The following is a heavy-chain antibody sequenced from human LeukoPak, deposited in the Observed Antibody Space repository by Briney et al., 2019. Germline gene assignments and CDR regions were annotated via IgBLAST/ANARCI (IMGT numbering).Heavy chain of an antibody. CDR2: ISYDGSHK. V-gene: IGHV3-30*18. D-gene: IGHD2-21*02. CDR1: GFTFSRYG. J-gene: IGHJ4*02. CDR3: AKEYCGGDCHSDYFDY. Sequence: GGSLRLSCAASGFTFSRYGMHWVRQAPGKRLEWVAVISYDGSHKYYEDSVKGRFTISRDNSKNTLYLQMNSLRAEDTAVYYCAKEYCGGDCHSDYFDYWGQGTLVTVSS.